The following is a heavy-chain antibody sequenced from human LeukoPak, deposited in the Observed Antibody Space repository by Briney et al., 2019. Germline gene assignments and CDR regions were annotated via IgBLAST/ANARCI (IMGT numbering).Heavy chain of an antibody. CDR1: GGSISSTSYY. CDR3: ARHRGYCSGSSCYLSWFDP. CDR2: MYFSGST. V-gene: IGHV4-39*01. Sequence: KPSETLSLTCSVSGGSISSTSYYWGWIRQPPGKGLEWIGTMYFSGSTYYNPSLKGRLTMSGDTSKNQFSLKLTSVTAADTAVYYCARHRGYCSGSSCYLSWFDPWGQGTLVTVSS. D-gene: IGHD2-15*01. J-gene: IGHJ5*02.